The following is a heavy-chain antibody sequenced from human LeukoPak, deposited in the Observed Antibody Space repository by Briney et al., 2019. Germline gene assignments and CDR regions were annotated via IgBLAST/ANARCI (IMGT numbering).Heavy chain of an antibody. V-gene: IGHV4-59*12. Sequence: SETLSLTCTVSGGSISSYYWSWIRQPPGKGLEWIGYIYHSGTTNYNPSLKSRVTISVDTSKNEFSLKMNSVTAADTAVYYCAREHRSSKYFDSWGQGALMIVSS. D-gene: IGHD6-6*01. J-gene: IGHJ4*02. CDR1: GGSISSYY. CDR3: AREHRSSKYFDS. CDR2: IYHSGTT.